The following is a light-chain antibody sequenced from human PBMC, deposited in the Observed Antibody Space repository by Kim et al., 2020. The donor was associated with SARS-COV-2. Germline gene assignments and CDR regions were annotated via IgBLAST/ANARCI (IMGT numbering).Light chain of an antibody. J-gene: IGLJ2*01. CDR3: QVWDSSSLRHV. CDR1: NIGSKS. CDR2: YDS. V-gene: IGLV3-21*04. Sequence: SYELTQPPSVSVAPGKTARITCGGNNIGSKSVHWYQQKPGQAPVLVIYYDSDRPSGIPERFSGSNSGNTTTLTISRVEAGDEADYYCQVWDSSSLRHVFG.